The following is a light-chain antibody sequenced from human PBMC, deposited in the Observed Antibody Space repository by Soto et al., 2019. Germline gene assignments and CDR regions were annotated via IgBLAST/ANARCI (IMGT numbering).Light chain of an antibody. Sequence: DIEMTQSPSSLSSSVGDIFTITCRASQTTNNYLNWYQLKPGKAPKLLIYKASTLKSGVPSRFSGSRSGTECTRPLCSLQPEDFETYYCQHYYSYSQAFGQGTKVDIK. J-gene: IGKJ1*01. CDR3: QHYYSYSQA. V-gene: IGKV1-5*03. CDR1: QTTNNY. CDR2: KAS.